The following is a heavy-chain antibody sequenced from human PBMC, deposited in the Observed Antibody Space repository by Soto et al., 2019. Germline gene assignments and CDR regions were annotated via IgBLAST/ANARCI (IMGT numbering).Heavy chain of an antibody. CDR1: GGTFSSYA. D-gene: IGHD4-17*01. CDR2: IIPIFGTA. V-gene: IGHV1-69*06. J-gene: IGHJ6*02. Sequence: SVKVSCKASGGTFSSYAISRVRQAPGQGLEWMGGIIPIFGTANYAQKFQGRVTITADKSTSTAYMELSSLRSEDTAVYYCARDRATVTTYYYYGMDVWGQGTTVTVSS. CDR3: ARDRATVTTYYYYGMDV.